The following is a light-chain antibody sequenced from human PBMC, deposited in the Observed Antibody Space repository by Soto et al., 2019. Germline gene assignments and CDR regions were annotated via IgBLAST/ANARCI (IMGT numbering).Light chain of an antibody. Sequence: DIPLTQSPSSLSPSVGDRITLSCRASQSISRNLNWYQQMPGKAPSLLIYAARDLQSGVPGRFSGSGSGTEFNLTISSLQPEDLATYYCQQSHSTPYTFGQLTKLEI. CDR3: QQSHSTPYT. V-gene: IGKV1-39*01. J-gene: IGKJ2*01. CDR1: QSISRN. CDR2: AAR.